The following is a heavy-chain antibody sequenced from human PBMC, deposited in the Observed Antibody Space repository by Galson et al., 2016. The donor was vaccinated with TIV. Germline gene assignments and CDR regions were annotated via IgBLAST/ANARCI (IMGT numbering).Heavy chain of an antibody. CDR3: AKDRRWIPSSLDH. D-gene: IGHD5-18*01. J-gene: IGHJ4*02. CDR2: IGGSGGST. CDR1: GFRFSSYA. Sequence: SLRLSCAASGFRFSSYAMNWVRQTPEKGLEWVSSIGGSGGSTYYADSVKGRFTISRDSSKNTVYLQLNSLRPEDTAIYYCAKDRRWIPSSLDHWGQGILVAVSS. V-gene: IGHV3-23*01.